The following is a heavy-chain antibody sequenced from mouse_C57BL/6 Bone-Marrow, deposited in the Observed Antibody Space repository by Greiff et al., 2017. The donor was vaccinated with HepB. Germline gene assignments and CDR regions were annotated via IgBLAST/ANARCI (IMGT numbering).Heavy chain of an antibody. Sequence: DVQLQESGPELVKPGASVKIPCKASGYTFTDYNMDWVKQSHGKSLEWIGDINPNNGGTIYNQKFKGKATLTVDKSSSTAYMELRSLTSEDTAVEYCARNDYDEGYAMDYWGQGTSVTVSS. D-gene: IGHD2-4*01. CDR2: INPNNGGT. V-gene: IGHV1-18*01. CDR1: GYTFTDYN. CDR3: ARNDYDEGYAMDY. J-gene: IGHJ4*01.